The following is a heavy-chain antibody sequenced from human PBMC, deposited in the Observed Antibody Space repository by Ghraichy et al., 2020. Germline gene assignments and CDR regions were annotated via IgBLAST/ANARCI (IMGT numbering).Heavy chain of an antibody. V-gene: IGHV3-48*02. CDR3: ARVRGSAQKTTVTTMDY. Sequence: GGSLILSCAASGFTFSSYSMNWVRQAPGKGLEWVSYISSSSTIYYADSVKGRFTISRDNAKNSLYLQMNSLRDEDTAVYYCARVRGSAQKTTVTTMDYWGQGTLVTVSS. CDR1: GFTFSSYS. D-gene: IGHD4-17*01. J-gene: IGHJ4*02. CDR2: ISSSSTI.